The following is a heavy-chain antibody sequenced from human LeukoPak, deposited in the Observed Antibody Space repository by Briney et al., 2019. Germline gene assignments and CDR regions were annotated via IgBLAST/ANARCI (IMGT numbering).Heavy chain of an antibody. CDR3: ARDPVTMVRGVTNDPDY. D-gene: IGHD3-10*01. V-gene: IGHV4-30-4*01. CDR1: GGSISSGDYY. CDR2: IYYSGST. Sequence: SQTLSLTCTVSGGSISSGDYYWSWIRQPPGKGLEWIGYIYYSGSTYYNPSLKSRVTISVDTSKNQFSLKLSPVTAADTAVYYCARDPVTMVRGVTNDPDYWGQGTLVTVSS. J-gene: IGHJ4*02.